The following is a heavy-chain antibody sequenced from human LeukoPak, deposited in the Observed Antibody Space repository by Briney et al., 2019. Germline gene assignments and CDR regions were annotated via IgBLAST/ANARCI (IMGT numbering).Heavy chain of an antibody. V-gene: IGHV4-61*02. CDR3: ARANNDYVWGSYRPNGFDY. Sequence: SETLSLTCTVSGGSISSGSYYWSWIRQPAGKGLEWIGRIYTSGSTNYNPSLKSRVTISVDTSKNQFSLKLSSVTAADTAVYYCARANNDYVWGSYRPNGFDYWGQGTLVTVSS. J-gene: IGHJ4*02. CDR1: GGSISSGSYY. D-gene: IGHD3-16*02. CDR2: IYTSGST.